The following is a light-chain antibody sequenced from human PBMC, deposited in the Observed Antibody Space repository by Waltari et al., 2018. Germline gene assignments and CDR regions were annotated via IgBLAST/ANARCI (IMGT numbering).Light chain of an antibody. CDR3: QQYDGEVLT. CDR1: QSVTSIS. V-gene: IGKV3-20*01. CDR2: GTS. J-gene: IGKJ4*01. Sequence: EIVLTQSPGTLSLSPGERATLSGRASQSVTSISFGWYQQKRGQTPRLLIYGTSTRATGIPDRFSGVGSGTDFTLTISRLEPEDFAVYYCQQYDGEVLTFGGGTKVEI.